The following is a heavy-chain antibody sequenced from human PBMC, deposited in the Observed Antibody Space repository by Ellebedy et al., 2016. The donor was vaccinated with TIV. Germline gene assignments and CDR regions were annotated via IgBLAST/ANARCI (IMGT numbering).Heavy chain of an antibody. V-gene: IGHV1-2*02. Sequence: AASVKVSCKTTGYTFTAYYIHWVRQAPRQGLEWMGWINPNSGGTNYAQKFQGRVTMTRDTSISTAYMELSRLRSDDTAVYYCARDLGDGYQDYWGQGTLVTVSS. CDR3: ARDLGDGYQDY. J-gene: IGHJ4*02. D-gene: IGHD5-24*01. CDR1: GYTFTAYY. CDR2: INPNSGGT.